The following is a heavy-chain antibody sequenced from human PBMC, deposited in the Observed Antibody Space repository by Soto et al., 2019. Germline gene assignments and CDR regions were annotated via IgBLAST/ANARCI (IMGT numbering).Heavy chain of an antibody. CDR3: ARVGGSSWYTDFDY. Sequence: QVQLQESGPGLVKPSGTLSLTCAVSGGSISSSNWWSWVRQPPGKGLEWIGEIYHSGSTNYNPSLKSPVTISVDKSKIQFSLKLSSVTAADTAVHYCARVGGSSWYTDFDYWGQGTLVTVSS. V-gene: IGHV4-4*02. CDR1: GGSISSSNW. D-gene: IGHD6-13*01. J-gene: IGHJ4*02. CDR2: IYHSGST.